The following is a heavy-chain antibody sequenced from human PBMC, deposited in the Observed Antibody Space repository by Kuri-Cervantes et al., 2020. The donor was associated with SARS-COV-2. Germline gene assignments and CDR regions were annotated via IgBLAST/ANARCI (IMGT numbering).Heavy chain of an antibody. J-gene: IGHJ5*02. Sequence: SGPTLVKPTETLTLTCTVSGFSLSNARMGVSWIRQPPGKALEWLAHSFSNDEKSYSTSLKSRLTISKDTSKSQVVLTMTNMDPVDTATYYCARSGYCSSTSCYVGGFGPWGQGTLVTVSS. D-gene: IGHD2-2*01. CDR1: GFSLSNARMG. V-gene: IGHV2-26*01. CDR2: SFSNDEK. CDR3: ARSGYCSSTSCYVGGFGP.